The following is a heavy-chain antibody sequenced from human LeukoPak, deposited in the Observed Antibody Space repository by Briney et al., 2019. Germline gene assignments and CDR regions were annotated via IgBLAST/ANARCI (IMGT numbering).Heavy chain of an antibody. CDR3: ARTTYVYASASYYFDY. D-gene: IGHD3-10*01. CDR2: IYNTGTT. Sequence: SETLSLTCTVSGDSMSGFYWSWLRQIPGRGLEWIGYIYNTGTTNLNPSLRSRVTISIDTSKNQLSLKLTSVTAADTAVYYCARTTYVYASASYYFDYWGQGTLVIVSS. CDR1: GDSMSGFY. V-gene: IGHV4-59*01. J-gene: IGHJ4*02.